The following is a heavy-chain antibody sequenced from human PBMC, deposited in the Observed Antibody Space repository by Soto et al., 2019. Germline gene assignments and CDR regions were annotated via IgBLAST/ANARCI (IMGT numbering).Heavy chain of an antibody. CDR3: ARSDHHSIRFDY. J-gene: IGHJ5*01. Sequence: QVQLQESGPGLVKPSQTLSLTCTVSGGSSSSADHYWCWIRQPPGEGLEWIGYIYYSGSTYYNPSFKSRVTISVEISKNQSALKLSSMTAADTAVYFCARSDHHSIRFDYWCHGTLVTV. V-gene: IGHV4-30-4*01. CDR2: IYYSGST. CDR1: GGSSSSADHY. D-gene: IGHD4-4*01.